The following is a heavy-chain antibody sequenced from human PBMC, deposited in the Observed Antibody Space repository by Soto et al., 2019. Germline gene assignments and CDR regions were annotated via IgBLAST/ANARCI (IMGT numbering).Heavy chain of an antibody. J-gene: IGHJ4*02. D-gene: IGHD3-16*01. CDR1: GYTFTTYY. CDR3: ARVQFASVWRYAGDY. CDR2: INPSDGSA. Sequence: ASVKVSCKASGYTFTTYYMHWVRQAPGQGLEWLGIINPSDGSATYAQKFQGRVTITRDTSTSTVYMELSSLTSEDTAVYYCARVQFASVWRYAGDYWGQGTLVTVSS. V-gene: IGHV1-46*01.